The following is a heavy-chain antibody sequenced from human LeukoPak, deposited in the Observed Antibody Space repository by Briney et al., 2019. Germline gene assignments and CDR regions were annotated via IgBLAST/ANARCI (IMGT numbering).Heavy chain of an antibody. Sequence: GASVKVSCKASGYPFSNYYLHWVRQAPGQGLEWMGIINPDGGAANYTQNFQDRVTMTRDTSTSTLYLESLSLRSEDMAMYYCVRAEQDQHFDYWGQGTLVTVSS. CDR1: GYPFSNYY. CDR2: INPDGGAA. V-gene: IGHV1-46*01. J-gene: IGHJ4*01. CDR3: VRAEQDQHFDY. D-gene: IGHD1/OR15-1a*01.